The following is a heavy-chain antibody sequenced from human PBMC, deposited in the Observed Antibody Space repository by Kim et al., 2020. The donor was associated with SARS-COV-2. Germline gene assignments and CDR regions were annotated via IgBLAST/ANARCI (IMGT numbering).Heavy chain of an antibody. V-gene: IGHV3-7*01. CDR1: GFSFSDYW. CDR2: INKDGTAE. D-gene: IGHD5-12*01. J-gene: IGHJ3*01. Sequence: GGSLRLSCAVSGFSFSDYWMSWVRQAPGKGLEWVGYINKDGTAESCVDSVKGRFTISRDNTKNSLFLQMNSLRGEDTAVYYCTRDRREATITSPLSTRGQGTMVIVSS. CDR3: TRDRREATITSPLST.